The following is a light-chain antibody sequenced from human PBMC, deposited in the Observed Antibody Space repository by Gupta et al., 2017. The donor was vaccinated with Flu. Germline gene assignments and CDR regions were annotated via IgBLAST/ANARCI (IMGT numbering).Light chain of an antibody. Sequence: QSVLTQPPSASGTPGQRVTISCSGSRSNIGLNNVYWYQQLPGAAPKLLIYRNDQRPSGVPDRFSASKSGTSASLAISGLRSEDEADYYCAAWDDSRSGRVFGGGTKLTVL. CDR2: RND. J-gene: IGLJ2*01. CDR3: AAWDDSRSGRV. CDR1: RSNIGLNN. V-gene: IGLV1-47*01.